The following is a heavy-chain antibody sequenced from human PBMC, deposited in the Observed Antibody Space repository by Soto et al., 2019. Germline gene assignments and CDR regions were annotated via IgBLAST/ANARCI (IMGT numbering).Heavy chain of an antibody. CDR2: ISYDGSSK. CDR3: ARGERQWLVQGPFDY. CDR1: GFTFSSYA. J-gene: IGHJ4*02. V-gene: IGHV3-30-3*01. D-gene: IGHD6-19*01. Sequence: QVQLVESGGGVVQPGRSLRLSCTASGFTFSSYAIHWVRQAPGKGLEWVALISYDGSSKYYTDSVKGRFTISRDNSKNTVYLQMHSLRVEDTALYYCARGERQWLVQGPFDYWGQGTLVTVSS.